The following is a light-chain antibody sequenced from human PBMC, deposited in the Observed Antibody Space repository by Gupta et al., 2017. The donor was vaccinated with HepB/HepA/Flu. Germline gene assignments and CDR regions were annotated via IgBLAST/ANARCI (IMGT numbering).Light chain of an antibody. J-gene: IGKJ3*01. CDR3: QHFDNLPSFT. CDR2: DAS. Sequence: QLTQSPSSLSASVGDRVTIACQASQDISSYLNWYQQKPGKAPKVLIYDASNLETGVPSRFSGSGSGTHFTFTISSLQPEDIATYYCQHFDNLPSFTFGPWTKVHIQ. V-gene: IGKV1-33*01. CDR1: QDISSY.